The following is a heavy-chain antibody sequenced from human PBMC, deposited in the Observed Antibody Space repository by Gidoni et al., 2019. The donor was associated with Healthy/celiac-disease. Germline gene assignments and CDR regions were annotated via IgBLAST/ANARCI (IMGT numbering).Heavy chain of an antibody. Sequence: EVQLVESGGGLVQPGGSLRLSCAASAFTFRSYRMSWVRQAPGKGLEWVANIKQDGSEKYYVDSVKGRFTISRDNAKNSLYLQMNSLRAEDTAVYYCARDADNWNDEYRGDAFDIWGQGTMVTVSS. CDR1: AFTFRSYR. CDR2: IKQDGSEK. CDR3: ARDADNWNDEYRGDAFDI. J-gene: IGHJ3*02. V-gene: IGHV3-7*01. D-gene: IGHD1-20*01.